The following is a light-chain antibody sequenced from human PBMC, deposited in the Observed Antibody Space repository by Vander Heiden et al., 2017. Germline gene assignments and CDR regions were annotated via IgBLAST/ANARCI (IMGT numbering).Light chain of an antibody. CDR3: MQGTHGHPLYT. CDR1: QSLVYSDGNTY. Sequence: DVVMTQSPLSLPVTLGQPASISCRSSQSLVYSDGNTYLNWFQQRPGQAPRRLIYKVSNRDSGVPDRFSGSGQGTDFTLKISSVEAEDVGVYYCMQGTHGHPLYTFGQGTKLEIK. CDR2: KVS. J-gene: IGKJ2*01. V-gene: IGKV2-30*01.